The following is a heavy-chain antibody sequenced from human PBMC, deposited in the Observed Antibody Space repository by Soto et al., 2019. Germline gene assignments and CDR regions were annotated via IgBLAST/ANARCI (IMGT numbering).Heavy chain of an antibody. J-gene: IGHJ3*02. V-gene: IGHV1-46*01. CDR3: ATAMLVVAVDAFDI. Sequence: ASVKVSCKTSGYIFTSYYIHWVRQAPGQGLEWMGIINPSGGTTTYAQKFQGRVTMTRDTSTSTVYMELSSLRSEDTAVYYCATAMLVVAVDAFDIWGQGTMVTVS. CDR2: INPSGGTT. D-gene: IGHD3-22*01. CDR1: GYIFTSYY.